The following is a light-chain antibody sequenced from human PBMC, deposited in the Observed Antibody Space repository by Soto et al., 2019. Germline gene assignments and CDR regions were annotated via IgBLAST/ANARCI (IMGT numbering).Light chain of an antibody. CDR2: DAS. J-gene: IGKJ1*01. CDR3: QQYGSSPQA. CDR1: QSVSSF. V-gene: IGKV3-20*01. Sequence: MVLTQSPGTLSLSPGERATLSCRASQSVSSFLAWYQQKPGQAPRLLIYDASSRATGIPDRFSGSGSGTDFTLTISRLEPEDFAVYYCQQYGSSPQAFGQGTKVDIK.